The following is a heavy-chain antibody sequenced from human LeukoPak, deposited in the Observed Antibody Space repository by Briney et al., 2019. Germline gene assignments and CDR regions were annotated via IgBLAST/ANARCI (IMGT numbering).Heavy chain of an antibody. Sequence: ASVKVSCKASGNIFTNYHLHWVRLAPGRGLEWMGAVYTDGGTITNTRSFQDRVTMTRDVSTRTVYMKLSSLNSEDTAVYYCATEAPGSYRFDNWGQESLVTVSS. J-gene: IGHJ4*02. CDR1: GNIFTNYH. V-gene: IGHV1-46*01. D-gene: IGHD3-10*01. CDR2: VYTDGGTI. CDR3: ATEAPGSYRFDN.